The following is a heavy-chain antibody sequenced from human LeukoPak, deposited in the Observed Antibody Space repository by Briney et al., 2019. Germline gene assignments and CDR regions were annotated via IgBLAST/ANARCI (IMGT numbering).Heavy chain of an antibody. CDR3: ARGLIDDYGDYGDYFDY. Sequence: GGSLRLSCAASGFTFSSYWMSWVRQAPGKGLEWVANIKQDGSEKYYVDSVKGRFTISRDNAKNSLYLQMNSLRAEDTAVYYCARGLIDDYGDYGDYFDYWGQGTLVTVSS. CDR2: IKQDGSEK. D-gene: IGHD4-17*01. V-gene: IGHV3-7*01. CDR1: GFTFSSYW. J-gene: IGHJ4*02.